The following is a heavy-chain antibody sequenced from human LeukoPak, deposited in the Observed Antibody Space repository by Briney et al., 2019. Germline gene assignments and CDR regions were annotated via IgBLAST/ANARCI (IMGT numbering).Heavy chain of an antibody. J-gene: IGHJ4*02. CDR1: GFTFSNAW. CDR3: TTYNTY. V-gene: IGHV3-15*01. D-gene: IGHD5-24*01. Sequence: GGSLRLSCAGSGFTFSNAWMSWVRQAPGKGLEWVARIKSKTDGGTTDYAAPVKGRFTISRDDSKNTLYLQMNSLKTEDTAVYYCTTYNTYWGQGTLVTVSS. CDR2: IKSKTDGGTT.